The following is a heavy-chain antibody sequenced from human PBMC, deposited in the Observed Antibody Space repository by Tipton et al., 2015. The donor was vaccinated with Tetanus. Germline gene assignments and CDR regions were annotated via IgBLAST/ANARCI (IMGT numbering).Heavy chain of an antibody. J-gene: IGHJ4*02. CDR2: IYFEGSP. Sequence: TLSLTCTVSGGSISDKKYYWGWIRQAPGTGLEWIASIYFEGSPYYNPSLKSRVAIDVDTSRNLFSLTLTSVTAADTGVYFCVRGRGSGAQSFGFEHWGRGTQVIVSS. V-gene: IGHV4-39*02. CDR1: GGSISDKKYY. D-gene: IGHD1-26*01. CDR3: VRGRGSGAQSFGFEH.